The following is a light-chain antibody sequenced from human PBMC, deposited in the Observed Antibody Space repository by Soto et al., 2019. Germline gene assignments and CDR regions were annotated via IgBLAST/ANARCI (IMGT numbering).Light chain of an antibody. CDR1: QSVSSSY. J-gene: IGKJ5*01. V-gene: IGKV3D-7*01. CDR3: QQHSHLIT. CDR2: GAS. Sequence: EVVLTQSPAPLSLPPGERATLSCRASQSVSSSYLAWYQQKPGQAPRLLIYGASTRATGIPARFSGSGSETEFTLTISSLQSEDFAVYYCQQHSHLITFGQGTRLEIK.